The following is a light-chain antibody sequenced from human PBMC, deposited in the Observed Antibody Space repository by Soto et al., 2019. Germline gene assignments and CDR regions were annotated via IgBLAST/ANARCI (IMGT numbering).Light chain of an antibody. CDR1: SSDLAIYKY. V-gene: IGLV2-14*01. J-gene: IGLJ1*01. CDR2: QVT. Sequence: QSVLTQPAAVSGSPGQSSTISCTGSSSDLAIYKYVSWYQQQPCKAPKLMIYQVTNRPSGVSNRFSGSRSGNTASLTISGLQAEDEAGYYCSSSTHRRNYVFGTGPKSP. CDR3: SSSTHRRNYV.